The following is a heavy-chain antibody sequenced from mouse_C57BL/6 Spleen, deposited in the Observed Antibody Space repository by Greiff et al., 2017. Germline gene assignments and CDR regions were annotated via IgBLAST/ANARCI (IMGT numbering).Heavy chain of an antibody. CDR1: GFSLTSYG. CDR2: IWSGGST. CDR3: AKDTTVVATRAMYY. Sequence: QVQLKESGPGLVQPSQSLSITCTVSGFSLTSYGVHWVRQPPGKGLEWLGVIWSGGSTDYNAAFISRLSISKDNSKSQVFFKMNSLQADDTAIYYCAKDTTVVATRAMYYWGQGTSVTVSS. J-gene: IGHJ4*01. D-gene: IGHD1-1*01. V-gene: IGHV2-4*01.